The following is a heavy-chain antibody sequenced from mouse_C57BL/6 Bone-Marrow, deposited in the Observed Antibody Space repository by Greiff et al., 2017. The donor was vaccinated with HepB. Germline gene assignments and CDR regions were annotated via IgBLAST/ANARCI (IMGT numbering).Heavy chain of an antibody. CDR2: FYPGSGSI. CDR1: GYTFTEYT. J-gene: IGHJ4*01. CDR3: ARHEGSYDYDGGYAMDY. Sequence: VQLQQSGAELVKPGASVKLSCKASGYTFTEYTIHWVKQRSGQGLEWIGWFYPGSGSIKYNEKFKDKATLTADKSSSTVYMELSRWTSEDSAVYFCARHEGSYDYDGGYAMDYWGQGTSVTVSS. V-gene: IGHV1-62-2*01. D-gene: IGHD2-4*01.